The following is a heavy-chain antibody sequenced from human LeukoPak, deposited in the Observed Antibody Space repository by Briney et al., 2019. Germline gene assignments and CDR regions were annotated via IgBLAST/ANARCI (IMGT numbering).Heavy chain of an antibody. D-gene: IGHD6-13*01. J-gene: IGHJ4*02. CDR1: RFTFSNYS. V-gene: IGHV3-21*01. CDR3: ARDAGSSSRPFDY. Sequence: GGSLRLSCAASRFTFSNYSMNWVRQAPGKGLEWVSSISRGSGHIYYADSVKGRFTISRDDAKNSLYLQMNSLRAEDTAVYYCARDAGSSSRPFDYWGQGTLVTVSS. CDR2: ISRGSGHI.